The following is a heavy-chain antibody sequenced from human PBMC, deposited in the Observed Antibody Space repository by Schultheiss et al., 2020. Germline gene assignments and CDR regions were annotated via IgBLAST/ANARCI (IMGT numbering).Heavy chain of an antibody. CDR2: MDYSGST. CDR1: GGSISSSSYY. Sequence: SETLSLTCTVSGGSISSSSYYWGWIRQPPGKGLEWIGSMDYSGSTYYNPSLKSRVTISVDTSKNQFSLKLSSVTAADTAVYYCARDGAVTTLGWFDPWGQGTLVTISS. D-gene: IGHD4-17*01. CDR3: ARDGAVTTLGWFDP. J-gene: IGHJ5*02. V-gene: IGHV4-39*07.